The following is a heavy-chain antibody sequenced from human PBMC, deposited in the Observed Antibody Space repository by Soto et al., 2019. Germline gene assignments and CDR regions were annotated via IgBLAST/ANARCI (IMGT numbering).Heavy chain of an antibody. CDR2: IYPGDSDT. D-gene: IGHD3-22*01. CDR1: GYSFTSYW. V-gene: IGHV5-51*01. CDR3: ARHRLGNYYDSSGTPGVSDAFDI. Sequence: GESLKISCKGSGYSFTSYWIGWVRQMPGKGLEWMGIIYPGDSDTRYSPSFQGQVTISADKSISTAYLQWSSLKASDTAMYYCARHRLGNYYDSSGTPGVSDAFDIWGQGTMVTVSS. J-gene: IGHJ3*02.